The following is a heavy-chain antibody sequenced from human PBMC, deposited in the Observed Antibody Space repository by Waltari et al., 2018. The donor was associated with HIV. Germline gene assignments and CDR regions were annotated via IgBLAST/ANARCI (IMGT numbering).Heavy chain of an antibody. CDR2: IKQDGSEQ. V-gene: IGHV3-7*01. CDR1: GFTFRAYW. J-gene: IGHJ4*02. CDR3: ARPQGGYSYGFNY. Sequence: EVQLVESGGGLVQPGVSLRLSCAAAGFTFRAYWMSWVRQAPGKGLEWVANIKQDGSEQYYVDSVKGRFTISRDNAKNSLYLQMNSLRADDTAVYYCARPQGGYSYGFNYWGQGTLVTVSS. D-gene: IGHD5-18*01.